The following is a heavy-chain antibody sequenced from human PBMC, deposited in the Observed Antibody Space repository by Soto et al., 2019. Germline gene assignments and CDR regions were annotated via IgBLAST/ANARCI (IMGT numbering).Heavy chain of an antibody. D-gene: IGHD2-2*03. CDR1: GFTFSSYG. V-gene: IGHV3-30*18. CDR3: AKDNHMDY. CDR2: ISYDGSNK. J-gene: IGHJ4*02. Sequence: PGGSLRLSCAASGFTFSSYGMHWVRQAPGKGLEWVAVISYDGSNKYYADSVKGRFTISRDNSKNTLYLQMNSLRAEDTAVYYCAKDNHMDYWGQGTLVTVSS.